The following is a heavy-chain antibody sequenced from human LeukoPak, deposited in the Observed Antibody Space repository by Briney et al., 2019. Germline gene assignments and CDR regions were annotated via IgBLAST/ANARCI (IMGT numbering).Heavy chain of an antibody. CDR1: GFTFSDYW. Sequence: QTGGSLRLSCAASGFTFSDYWMTWVRQAPGKGLEWVANIRQDGGEKFYLDSVKGRFTISRDNAKSSLYLQMNNLRDEDTAVFYCARVRREWLPDYWGQGTLVTVSS. CDR3: ARVRREWLPDY. D-gene: IGHD3-3*01. V-gene: IGHV3-7*02. J-gene: IGHJ4*02. CDR2: IRQDGGEK.